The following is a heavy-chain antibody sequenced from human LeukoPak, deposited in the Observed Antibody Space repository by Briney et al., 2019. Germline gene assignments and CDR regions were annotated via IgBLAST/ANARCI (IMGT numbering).Heavy chain of an antibody. D-gene: IGHD2/OR15-2a*01. CDR1: GFTFSSYE. CDR3: ARTNLLYGDAFDI. J-gene: IGHJ3*02. V-gene: IGHV3-48*03. Sequence: QPGGSLRLSCAASGFTFSSYEMNWVRQAPGKGLEWVSYISSSGSTIYYADSVKGRFTISRDNAKNSLYLQMNTLRAEDTAVYYGARTNLLYGDAFDIWGQGTMVTVSS. CDR2: ISSSGSTI.